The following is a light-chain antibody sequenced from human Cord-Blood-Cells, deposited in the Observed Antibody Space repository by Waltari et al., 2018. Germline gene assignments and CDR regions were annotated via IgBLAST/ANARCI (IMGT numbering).Light chain of an antibody. CDR2: DAS. CDR1: QSISSW. Sequence: DIQMTQSPSTLSASVGDRVTITCRASQSISSWLAWYQQKPGKAPKLPIYDASSLESGVPSRFSGSGSGTEFTLTISSLQPDDFATYYCQQYNSYSGTFGPGTKVDIK. V-gene: IGKV1-5*01. CDR3: QQYNSYSGT. J-gene: IGKJ3*01.